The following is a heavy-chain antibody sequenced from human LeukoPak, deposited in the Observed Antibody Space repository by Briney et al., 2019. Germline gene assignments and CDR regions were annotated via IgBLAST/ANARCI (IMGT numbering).Heavy chain of an antibody. Sequence: GGSLRLSCAASGFTFSSYAMHWVRQAPDKGLEWVAVISYDGSNKYYADSVKGRFTISRDNSKNTLYLQMNSLRAEDTAVYYCARDLDDSSGYYYSADYWGQGTLVTVSS. D-gene: IGHD3-22*01. J-gene: IGHJ4*02. CDR1: GFTFSSYA. CDR3: ARDLDDSSGYYYSADY. CDR2: ISYDGSNK. V-gene: IGHV3-30*04.